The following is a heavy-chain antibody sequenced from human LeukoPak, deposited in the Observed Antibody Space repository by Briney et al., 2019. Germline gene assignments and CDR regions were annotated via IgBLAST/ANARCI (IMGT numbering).Heavy chain of an antibody. J-gene: IGHJ4*02. D-gene: IGHD3-22*01. V-gene: IGHV3-23*01. CDR3: ATDRERDPSVYYLV. CDR1: GFTFTDYA. Sequence: PGGSLRLPCAASGFTFTDYAMSWVRRAPEKGLEWISTISDNGGETYYADSVKGRFAISRDNSKNTLFLQMNSLRAEDSAVYYCATDRERDPSVYYLVGGQGTLITVSS. CDR2: ISDNGGET.